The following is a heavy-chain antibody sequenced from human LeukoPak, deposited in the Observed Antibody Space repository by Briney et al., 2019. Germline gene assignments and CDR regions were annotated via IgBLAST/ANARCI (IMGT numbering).Heavy chain of an antibody. CDR1: GFTFSSYG. CDR2: IWYDGSNK. Sequence: PGRSLRLSCAASGFTFSSYGMHWVRQAPGKGLEGVAVIWYDGSNKYYADSVKGRFTISRDNSKNTLYLQMNSLRAEDTAVYYCARGGRQRWYYYERKAFDIWGQGTMVTVSS. V-gene: IGHV3-33*01. J-gene: IGHJ3*02. D-gene: IGHD3-22*01. CDR3: ARGGRQRWYYYERKAFDI.